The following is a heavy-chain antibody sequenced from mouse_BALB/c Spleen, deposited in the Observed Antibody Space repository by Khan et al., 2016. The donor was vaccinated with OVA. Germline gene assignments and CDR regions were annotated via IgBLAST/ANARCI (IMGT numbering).Heavy chain of an antibody. V-gene: IGHV1S135*01. CDR2: IDPFSGAT. CDR3: TRHGYVAWFTY. J-gene: IGHJ3*01. D-gene: IGHD2-2*01. CDR1: GYSFTNYY. Sequence: EVKLLESGPELIKPGASVKISCKASGYSFTNYYIHWVMQSHGKSLEWIGYIDPFSGATTYNQKFKGKATLIVDKSSSTAYIHVSNLTSEDSAVYYCTRHGYVAWFTYWGQGTLVTVST.